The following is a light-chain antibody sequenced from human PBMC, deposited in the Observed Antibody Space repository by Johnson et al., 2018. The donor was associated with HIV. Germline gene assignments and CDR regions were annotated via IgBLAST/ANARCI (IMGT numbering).Light chain of an antibody. CDR3: ATWDRSLDIGGG. V-gene: IGLV1-51*02. CDR2: ENN. J-gene: IGLJ1*01. Sequence: QSVLKQPPSVSAAPGQKVTISCSGSSSNIGNNHVSWYQHFSGTAPKLLIYENNKRPSGIPDRFSGSKSGTSATLGITGLQTGDEADYYCATWDRSLDIGGGFGNGIKVTDL. CDR1: SSNIGNNH.